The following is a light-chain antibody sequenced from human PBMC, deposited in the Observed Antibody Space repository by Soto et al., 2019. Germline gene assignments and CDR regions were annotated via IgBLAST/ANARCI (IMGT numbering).Light chain of an antibody. J-gene: IGKJ1*01. V-gene: IGKV1-5*03. CDR2: KAS. CDR3: QHYNTYPWM. Sequence: DIQMTQSPSILSASVEDRVTITCRASQSISSYLAWYQQKPGKAPKLLIYKASNLENGVPSRFSGSGSGTEFTLTISSLQPGDFATYYCQHYNTYPWMFGQGTKVDVK. CDR1: QSISSY.